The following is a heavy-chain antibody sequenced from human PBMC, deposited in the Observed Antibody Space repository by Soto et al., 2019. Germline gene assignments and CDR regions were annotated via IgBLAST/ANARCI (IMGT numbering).Heavy chain of an antibody. V-gene: IGHV3-53*01. Sequence: EVQLVESGGGLIQPGESLRLSCAASGFTVSISYMSWVRQAPGKGLEWVSTIYRDGSTYYADSVEGRFTISRDNSKNTLYLQMNRLRAEDTATYYCARGKGIGWYESSDYWGQGTLVTVSS. CDR1: GFTVSISY. CDR3: ARGKGIGWYESSDY. CDR2: IYRDGST. J-gene: IGHJ4*02. D-gene: IGHD6-19*01.